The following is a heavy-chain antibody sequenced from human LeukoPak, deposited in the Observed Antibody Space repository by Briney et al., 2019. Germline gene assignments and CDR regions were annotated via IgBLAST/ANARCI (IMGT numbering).Heavy chain of an antibody. CDR1: GYTFTSYD. V-gene: IGHV1-8*01. Sequence: GASVKVSCKASGYTFTSYDINWVRQATGQGLEWMGWMNPNSGNTGYAQKFQGRVTMTRNTSISTAYMELSSLRSEDTAVYYCARGQMGLGYCSGGSCYSSRGGWFDPWGQGTLVTVSS. J-gene: IGHJ5*02. D-gene: IGHD2-15*01. CDR3: ARGQMGLGYCSGGSCYSSRGGWFDP. CDR2: MNPNSGNT.